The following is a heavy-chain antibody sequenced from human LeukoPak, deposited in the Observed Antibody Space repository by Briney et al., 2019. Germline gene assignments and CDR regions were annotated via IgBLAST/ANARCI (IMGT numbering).Heavy chain of an antibody. CDR1: GFTFSSYA. D-gene: IGHD6-13*01. Sequence: GGSLRLSCAASGFTFSSYAMHWVRQAPGKGLEWVAVISYDGSNKYYADFVKGRFTISRDNSKNTLYLQMNSLRAEDTAVYYCARDVVRWAAAANFDYWGQGTLVTVSS. CDR2: ISYDGSNK. V-gene: IGHV3-30-3*01. CDR3: ARDVVRWAAAANFDY. J-gene: IGHJ4*02.